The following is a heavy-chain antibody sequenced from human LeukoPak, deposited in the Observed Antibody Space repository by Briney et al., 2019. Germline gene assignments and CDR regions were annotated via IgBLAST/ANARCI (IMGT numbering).Heavy chain of an antibody. CDR1: GYTFTNYG. V-gene: IGHV1-18*01. CDR2: TSAYNGNT. D-gene: IGHD3-10*01. Sequence: ASVKVSCKASGYTFTNYGISWVRQAPGQGLEWMGWTSAYNGNTNYAQKLQGRVTMTTDTSTSTAYMELRSLRSDDTAVYYCARAGYYGSGSYRNYYYYYYMDVWGKGTTVTISS. CDR3: ARAGYYGSGSYRNYYYYYYMDV. J-gene: IGHJ6*03.